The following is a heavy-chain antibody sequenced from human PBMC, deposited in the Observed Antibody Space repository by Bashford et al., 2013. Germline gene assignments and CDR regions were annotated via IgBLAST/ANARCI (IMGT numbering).Heavy chain of an antibody. V-gene: IGHV1-69*13. Sequence: SVKVSCKASGGTFSSYAISWVRQAPGQGLEWMGGIIPIFGTANYAQKFQGRVTITADESTSTAYMELSSLRSEDTAVYYCASARSTTVTGPYYFDYWGQGTLVTVSS. D-gene: IGHD4-17*01. CDR1: GGTFSSYA. CDR3: ASARSTTVTGPYYFDY. CDR2: IIPIFGTA. J-gene: IGHJ4*02.